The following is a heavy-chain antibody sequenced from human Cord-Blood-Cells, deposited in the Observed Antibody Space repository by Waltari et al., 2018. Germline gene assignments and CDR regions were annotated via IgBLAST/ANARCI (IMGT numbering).Heavy chain of an antibody. V-gene: IGHV1-69*12. CDR2: IIPIFGTA. D-gene: IGHD1-26*01. J-gene: IGHJ6*02. CDR3: ARDGDSGSYYRGDYYGMDV. Sequence: QVQLVQSGAEVKKPGSSVTVSCKASGGTFSSYAISWVRQAPGQGLEWMGGIIPIFGTANYAQKFQGRVTITADESTSTAYMELSSLRSEDTAVYYCARDGDSGSYYRGDYYGMDVWGQGTTVTVSS. CDR1: GGTFSSYA.